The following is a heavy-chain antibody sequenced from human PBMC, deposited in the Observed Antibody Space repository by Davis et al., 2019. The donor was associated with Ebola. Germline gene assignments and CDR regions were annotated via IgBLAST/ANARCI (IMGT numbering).Heavy chain of an antibody. Sequence: PGGSLRLSCAASGFTFSNYIMSWVRQSPGKGLEWVSSFIDSGGATYYADSVKGRFTISRDNAKSSLYLQMNSLRAEDTAVFYCVRGGSATAYWGQGTPVTVSS. CDR1: GFTFSNYI. J-gene: IGHJ1*01. D-gene: IGHD2-15*01. CDR2: FIDSGGAT. CDR3: VRGGSATAY. V-gene: IGHV3-23*01.